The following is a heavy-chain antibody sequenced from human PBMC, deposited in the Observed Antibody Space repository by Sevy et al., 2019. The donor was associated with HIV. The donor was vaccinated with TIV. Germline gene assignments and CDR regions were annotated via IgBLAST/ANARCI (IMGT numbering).Heavy chain of an antibody. CDR2: MKEDGSEK. CDR1: GFTFSSYW. D-gene: IGHD5-18*01. J-gene: IGHJ4*02. Sequence: GGSLRLSCAASGFTFSSYWMSWVRQAPGKGLEWVATMKEDGSEKSYVDSVKGRFTISRDNAKNSLYLQMNSLRVDDMALYYCVREGLGGFSYSLDCWGQGTLVTVSS. CDR3: VREGLGGFSYSLDC. V-gene: IGHV3-7*01.